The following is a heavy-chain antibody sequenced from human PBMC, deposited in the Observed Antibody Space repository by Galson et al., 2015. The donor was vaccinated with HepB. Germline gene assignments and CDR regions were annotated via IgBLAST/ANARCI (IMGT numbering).Heavy chain of an antibody. CDR3: ARDLGSSGYSPNAFDM. CDR1: GFTFNSYS. CDR2: ISSSSTYI. Sequence: SLRLSCAASGFTFNSYSMNWVRQAPGKGLEWVSSISSSSTYIYYADSVKGRFTISRDNAKNSLYLQMNSLRAEDTAVYYCARDLGSSGYSPNAFDMWGQGTMVTVSS. J-gene: IGHJ3*02. D-gene: IGHD3-22*01. V-gene: IGHV3-21*01.